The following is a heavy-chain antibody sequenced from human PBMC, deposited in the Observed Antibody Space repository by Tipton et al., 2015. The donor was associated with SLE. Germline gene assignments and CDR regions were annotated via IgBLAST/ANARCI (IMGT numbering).Heavy chain of an antibody. V-gene: IGHV4-34*01. CDR3: ARVPLGQRQTGYWYFDL. D-gene: IGHD1/OR15-1a*01. CDR2: INHSGNT. Sequence: TLSLTCAVYGGSFSGYYWTWIRQPPGKGLEWIGEINHSGNTNFSSSLKSRVTISVDTSRNQFSLKLTSVTAADTAVYFCARVPLGQRQTGYWYFDLWGRGTLVTVSS. J-gene: IGHJ2*01. CDR1: GGSFSGYY.